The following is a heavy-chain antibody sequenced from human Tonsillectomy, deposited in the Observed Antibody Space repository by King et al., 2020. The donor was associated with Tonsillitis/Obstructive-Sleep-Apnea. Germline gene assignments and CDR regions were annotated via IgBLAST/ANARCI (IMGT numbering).Heavy chain of an antibody. V-gene: IGHV4-34*01. Sequence: VQLQQWGAGLLKPSETLSLTCAVYGGSFSGYYWSWIRQPPGKGLEWIGEINHSGSTNYNPSLKSRVTISVDTSKNQFSLKLSSVTAADTAVYYCARGKMWYDSSGQTSHWYFDLWGRGTLVTVSS. CDR3: ARGKMWYDSSGQTSHWYFDL. CDR1: GGSFSGYY. D-gene: IGHD3-22*01. J-gene: IGHJ2*01. CDR2: INHSGST.